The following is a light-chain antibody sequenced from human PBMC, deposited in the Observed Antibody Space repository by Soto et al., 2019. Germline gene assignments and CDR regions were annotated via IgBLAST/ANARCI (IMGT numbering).Light chain of an antibody. V-gene: IGKV3-11*01. CDR3: QQRNNWQS. CDR2: DAS. J-gene: IGKJ1*01. CDR1: QSVSRD. Sequence: ELVLTQSPDTLSLSPGDSATLSCRASQSVSRDLAWYQQKPGQTPRRLIYDASNRATGIQARFSGSGSGTDFTLTISSLEPEDFAVYYCQQRNNWQSFGQGTKVDI.